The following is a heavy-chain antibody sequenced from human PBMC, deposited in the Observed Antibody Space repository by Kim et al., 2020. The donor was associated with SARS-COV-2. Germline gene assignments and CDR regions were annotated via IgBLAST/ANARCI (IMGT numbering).Heavy chain of an antibody. CDR3: ARGAEVLVVPAAMVAWDYYYYGMDV. D-gene: IGHD2-2*01. V-gene: IGHV4-59*01. Sequence: SETLSLTCTVSGGSISSYYWSWIRQPPGKGLEWIGYIYYSGSTNYNPSLKSRVTISVDTSKNQFSLKLSSVTAADTAVYYCARGAEVLVVPAAMVAWDYYYYGMDVWGQGTTVTVSS. CDR2: IYYSGST. CDR1: GGSISSYY. J-gene: IGHJ6*02.